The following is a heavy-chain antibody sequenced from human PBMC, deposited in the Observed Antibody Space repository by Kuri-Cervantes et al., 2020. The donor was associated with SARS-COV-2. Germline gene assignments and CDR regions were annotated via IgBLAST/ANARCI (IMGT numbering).Heavy chain of an antibody. Sequence: ETLSLTCAASGFTFSSYSMNWVRQAPGKGLEWVSYISSNSNTIYYADSVKGRFTISRDNAKNSLYLQMNSLRVEDTAVYYCARNLRGVLWTFDYWGQGTLVTVSS. D-gene: IGHD3-10*01. CDR2: ISSNSNTI. CDR3: ARNLRGVLWTFDY. V-gene: IGHV3-48*01. J-gene: IGHJ4*02. CDR1: GFTFSSYS.